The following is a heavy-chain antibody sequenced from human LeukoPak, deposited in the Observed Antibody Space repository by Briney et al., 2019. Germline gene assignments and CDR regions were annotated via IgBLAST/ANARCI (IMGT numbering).Heavy chain of an antibody. V-gene: IGHV4-31*03. CDR3: ARTYSSGWFFDY. J-gene: IGHJ4*02. D-gene: IGHD6-19*01. Sequence: SQTLSLTCTVSGGSISSGGYYWSWIRPHPGKGLEWIGYIYYSGSTYYNPSLKSRVTISVDTSKNQFSLKLSSVTAADTAVYYCARTYSSGWFFDYWGQGTLVTVSS. CDR2: IYYSGST. CDR1: GGSISSGGYY.